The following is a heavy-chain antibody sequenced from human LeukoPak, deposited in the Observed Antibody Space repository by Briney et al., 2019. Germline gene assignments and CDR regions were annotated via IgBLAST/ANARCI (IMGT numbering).Heavy chain of an antibody. V-gene: IGHV4-59*08. Sequence: SETLSLTCTVSGGSISNYYWSWIRQPPGKGLEWIGYIYYSGSTNYNPSLKGRVTMSVDTSKNQLSLKLTSVTAADTAVYYCARHGNTMVREVITYPFDYWGQGTLVTVSS. CDR3: ARHGNTMVREVITYPFDY. J-gene: IGHJ4*02. D-gene: IGHD3-10*01. CDR2: IYYSGST. CDR1: GGSISNYY.